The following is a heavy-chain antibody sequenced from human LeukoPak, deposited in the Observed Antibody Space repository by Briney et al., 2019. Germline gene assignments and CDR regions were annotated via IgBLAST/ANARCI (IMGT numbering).Heavy chain of an antibody. CDR3: ATVTGDYYDSSGLRPYYFDY. CDR1: GFSISSYF. D-gene: IGHD3-22*01. Sequence: GGSLILSCAAPGFSISSYFMSWVRQAQGKRLESASSIRGRGGRTYYADSVTGRSNISRDNSKHPLYLQMNSLRAEDTAVHYCATVTGDYYDSSGLRPYYFDYWGQGTLVTVSS. J-gene: IGHJ4*02. V-gene: IGHV3-23*01. CDR2: IRGRGGRT.